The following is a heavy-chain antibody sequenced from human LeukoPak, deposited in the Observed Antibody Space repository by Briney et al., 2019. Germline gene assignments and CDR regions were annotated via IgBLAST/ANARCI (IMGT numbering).Heavy chain of an antibody. CDR1: GYTFTGYY. D-gene: IGHD5-18*01. J-gene: IGHJ4*02. CDR3: AKDGHTAMVTWAPDY. V-gene: IGHV1-2*04. CDR2: INPNSGGT. Sequence: ASVKVSCKASGYTFTGYYMHWVRQAPGQGLEWMGWINPNSGGTNYAQKFQGWVTMTRDTSISTAYMELSSLRSEDTAVYYCAKDGHTAMVTWAPDYWGQGTLVTVSS.